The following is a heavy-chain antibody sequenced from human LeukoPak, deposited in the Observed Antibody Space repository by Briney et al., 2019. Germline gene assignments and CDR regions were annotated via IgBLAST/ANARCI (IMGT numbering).Heavy chain of an antibody. J-gene: IGHJ4*02. Sequence: GGSLRLSCAASGFTFSSYEMNWVRQAPGKGLEWVSYISSSGSTIYYADSVKGRFTISRDNAKNSLYLQMNSLRAEDTAVYYCARVRYDYVWGSYRYKEYYFDYWGQGTLVTVSS. CDR1: GFTFSSYE. D-gene: IGHD3-16*02. CDR3: ARVRYDYVWGSYRYKEYYFDY. V-gene: IGHV3-48*03. CDR2: ISSSGSTI.